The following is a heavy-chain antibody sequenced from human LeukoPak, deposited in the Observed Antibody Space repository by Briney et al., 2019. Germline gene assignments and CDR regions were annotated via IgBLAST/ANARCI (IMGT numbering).Heavy chain of an antibody. Sequence: PGRSLRLSCAASGFTFSSYGMHWVRQAPGKGLEWVAVIWYDGSNKHHADSVKGRFTISRDNSKNKLYLQMNSLRAEDTAVYYCARAAYDSSGYLTLWGQGTLVTVSS. CDR1: GFTFSSYG. CDR2: IWYDGSNK. D-gene: IGHD3-22*01. CDR3: ARAAYDSSGYLTL. J-gene: IGHJ4*02. V-gene: IGHV3-33*01.